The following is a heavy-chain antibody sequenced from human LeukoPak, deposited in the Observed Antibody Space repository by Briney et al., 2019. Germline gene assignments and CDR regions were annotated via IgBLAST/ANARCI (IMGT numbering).Heavy chain of an antibody. CDR2: IYYSGST. D-gene: IGHD3-3*01. V-gene: IGHV4-39*01. CDR1: GGSISSSSYY. Sequence: GSLSLTCTVSGGSISSSSYYWGWIRQPPGKGLEWIGSIYYSGSTYYNPSLKSRVTISVDTSKNQFSLKLSSVTAADTAVYYCAENDFWSGYPDYWGQGTLVTVSS. CDR3: AENDFWSGYPDY. J-gene: IGHJ4*02.